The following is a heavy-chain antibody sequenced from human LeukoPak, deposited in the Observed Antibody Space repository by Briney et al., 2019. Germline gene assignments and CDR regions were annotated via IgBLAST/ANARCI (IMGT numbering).Heavy chain of an antibody. CDR3: ANSPIIAVADYFGS. CDR2: IYYGGSP. Sequence: SETLSLTRNVSGGSISTTTNSWGWAWIRQRPTKGLEWIGSIYYGGSPYYTSSLKSRVTISVDTSKNQFSLKLASLTAADTAVYYCANSPIIAVADYFGSWGQGRLVTVSS. D-gene: IGHD6-19*01. J-gene: IGHJ4*02. CDR1: GGSISTTTNS. V-gene: IGHV4-39*01.